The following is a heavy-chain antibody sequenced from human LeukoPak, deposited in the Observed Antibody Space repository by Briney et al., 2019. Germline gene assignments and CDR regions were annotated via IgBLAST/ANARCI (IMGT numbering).Heavy chain of an antibody. CDR3: ARYMRGHGEMKGRYYFDF. D-gene: IGHD3-10*01. CDR1: GYSFTGYW. Sequence: GAPLQISCKGSGYSFTGYWIGWVRQLPGKGLEWMGIIYPGDSDTRYSPSFQGQVTISTDKSISTAYLQWSSLEASDTAMYYCARYMRGHGEMKGRYYFDFWGQGTLVTVSS. CDR2: IYPGDSDT. J-gene: IGHJ4*02. V-gene: IGHV5-51*01.